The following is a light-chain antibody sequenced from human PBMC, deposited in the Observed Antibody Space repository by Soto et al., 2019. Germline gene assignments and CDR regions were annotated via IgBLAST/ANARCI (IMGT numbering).Light chain of an antibody. CDR2: GAS. V-gene: IGKV3-20*01. J-gene: IGKJ2*01. CDR1: QSVSSNY. CDR3: QQYGTSPRT. Sequence: EIVLTQSPGTLSLSPGERATLSCRASQSVSSNYLAWYQQKPGQAPRLLIYGASSRATGIPDRFGGSGSGTDFTLTISILEPEDCAVYYCQQYGTSPRTFGQGTKLEIK.